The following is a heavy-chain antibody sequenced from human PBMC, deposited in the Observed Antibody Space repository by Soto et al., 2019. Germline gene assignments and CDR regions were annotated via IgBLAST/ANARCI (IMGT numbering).Heavy chain of an antibody. CDR1: GFTFSSYA. V-gene: IGHV3-30*04. J-gene: IGHJ4*02. CDR2: ISYDGSNK. D-gene: IGHD1-26*01. Sequence: GGSLRLSCAASGFTFSSYAMHWVRQAPGKGLEWVAVISYDGSNKYYADSVKGRFTISRDNSKNTLYLQMNSLRAEDTAVYYCAGDGSYFDYWGQGTLVTVSS. CDR3: AGDGSYFDY.